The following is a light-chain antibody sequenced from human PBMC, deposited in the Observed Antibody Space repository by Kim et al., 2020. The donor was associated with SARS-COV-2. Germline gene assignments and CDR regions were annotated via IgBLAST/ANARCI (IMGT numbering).Light chain of an antibody. J-gene: IGKJ5*01. CDR1: QSVSSY. CDR3: QQRSDWPRVT. Sequence: EIVLTQSPATLSLSPGERATLSCRASQSVSSYLAWYQQKPGQAPRLLIYDASIRATGIPARFSGSGSGTDFTLTISSLEPEDFAVYYCQQRSDWPRVTFSQGTRLEIK. CDR2: DAS. V-gene: IGKV3-11*01.